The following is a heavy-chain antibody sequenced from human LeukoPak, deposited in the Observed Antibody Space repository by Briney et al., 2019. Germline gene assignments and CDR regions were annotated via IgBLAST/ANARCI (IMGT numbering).Heavy chain of an antibody. V-gene: IGHV4-39*07. CDR2: IYYSGST. CDR3: ARLRINYYYMDV. CDR1: GGSISSSSYY. D-gene: IGHD2-15*01. Sequence: PSETLSLTCTVSGGSISSSSYYWGWIRQPPGKGLEWIGSIYYSGSTYYNPSLKSRVTISVDTSKNQFSLKLSSVTAADTAVYYCARLRINYYYMDVWGKGTTVTVSS. J-gene: IGHJ6*03.